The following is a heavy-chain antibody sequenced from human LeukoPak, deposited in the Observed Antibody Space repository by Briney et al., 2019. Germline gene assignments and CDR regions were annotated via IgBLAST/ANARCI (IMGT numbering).Heavy chain of an antibody. Sequence: GGSLRLSCAASGFTSDDYGMSWVRQAPGKGLEWVSGINWNGGSTGYADSVKGRFTISRDNAKKSLYLQMNSLRAEDTALYYCARTSIGGPTNYWGQGTLVTVSS. CDR3: ARTSIGGPTNY. V-gene: IGHV3-20*04. D-gene: IGHD4-23*01. CDR2: INWNGGST. J-gene: IGHJ4*02. CDR1: GFTSDDYG.